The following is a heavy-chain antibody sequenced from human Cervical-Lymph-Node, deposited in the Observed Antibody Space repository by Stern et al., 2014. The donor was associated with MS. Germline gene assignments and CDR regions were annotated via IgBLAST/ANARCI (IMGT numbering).Heavy chain of an antibody. V-gene: IGHV5-51*03. D-gene: IGHD5-12*01. J-gene: IGHJ6*02. Sequence: EVQLVQSGAEVKKPGESLKISCKGSGYSFNTYWIGWVRQMPGKGLEWMGIIYPGDSDTRYSPSFQGQVPISADKSISTAYLQWSSLKASDTAMYYCARRGLSGYGIYYYYAMDVWGQGTTVTVSS. CDR3: ARRGLSGYGIYYYYAMDV. CDR1: GYSFNTYW. CDR2: IYPGDSDT.